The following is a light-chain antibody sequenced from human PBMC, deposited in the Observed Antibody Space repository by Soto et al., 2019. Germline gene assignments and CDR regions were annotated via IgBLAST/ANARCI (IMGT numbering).Light chain of an antibody. CDR3: QQYSSDST. J-gene: IGKJ1*01. V-gene: IGKV1-5*03. CDR1: QSVNSW. Sequence: DIQMTQSPSTLSASVGDRVTITCRASQSVNSWLAWYQQKPGKAPKLLIYGASSLENGVPSRFGGRGSGTEFIFTISSLQPDDSATYYCQQYSSDSTFGQGTKVEIK. CDR2: GAS.